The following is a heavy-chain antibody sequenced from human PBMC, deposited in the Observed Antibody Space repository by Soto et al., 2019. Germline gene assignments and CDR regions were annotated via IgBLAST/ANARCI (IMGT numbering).Heavy chain of an antibody. CDR2: MNPTTGST. CDR1: GYTFTSYD. CDR3: AIGRLGAGSGDF. J-gene: IGHJ4*02. D-gene: IGHD1-1*01. V-gene: IGHV1-8*01. Sequence: QVQLVQSGAEVKKPGASVKVACKASGYTFTSYDIKWVRQATGQGLEWMGWMNPTTGSTGFAQKFQGRVTMISNTSISAAYLVRSSVTSADTVFYYWAIGRLGAGSGDFWGQGTRVTVSS.